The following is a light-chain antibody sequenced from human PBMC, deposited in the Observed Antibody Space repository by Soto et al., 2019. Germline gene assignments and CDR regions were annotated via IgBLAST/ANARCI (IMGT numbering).Light chain of an antibody. CDR3: QQYNKWPRT. CDR1: QSVGGN. J-gene: IGKJ4*01. Sequence: EIVMTQSPATLSVSPGEGATLSCWASQSVGGNLAWYQQKPGQAPRLLIYGASTRATGIPARFSGSGSGTEFTLTISSLQSEDFAVYYCQQYNKWPRTFGGGTKVEIK. V-gene: IGKV3-15*01. CDR2: GAS.